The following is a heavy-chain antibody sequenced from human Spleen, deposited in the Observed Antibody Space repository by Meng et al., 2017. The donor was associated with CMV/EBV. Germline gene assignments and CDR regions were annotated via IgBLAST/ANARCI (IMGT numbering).Heavy chain of an antibody. V-gene: IGHV1-2*02. CDR3: VRGGVVGAEKFDH. J-gene: IGHJ4*02. CDR2: INPNVGSV. CDR1: GYSFTDYD. Sequence: ASGYSFTDYDVHWVRQATGQGLEWMGWINPNVGSVSFAEEFQGRVTLTRDTSLSTAYMELKSLRSDDTAKYYCVRGGVVGAEKFDHWGRETLVTVSS. D-gene: IGHD2-2*01.